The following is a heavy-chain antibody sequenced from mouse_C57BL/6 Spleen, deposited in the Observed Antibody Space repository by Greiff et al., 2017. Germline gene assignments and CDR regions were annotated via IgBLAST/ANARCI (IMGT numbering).Heavy chain of an antibody. CDR1: GYTFTSYW. CDR3: AIGSNWDRRGFDY. CDR2: IHPSDSDT. J-gene: IGHJ2*01. D-gene: IGHD4-1*01. Sequence: QVQLKQPGAELVKPGASVKVSCKASGYTFTSYWMHWVKQRPGQGLEWIGRIHPSDSDTNYNQKFKGKATLTVDKSSSTAYMQLSSLTSEDSAVYYCAIGSNWDRRGFDYWGQGTTLTVSS. V-gene: IGHV1-74*01.